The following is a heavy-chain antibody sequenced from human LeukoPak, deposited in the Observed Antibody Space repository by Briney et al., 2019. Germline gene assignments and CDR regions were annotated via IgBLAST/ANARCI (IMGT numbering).Heavy chain of an antibody. V-gene: IGHV1-2*06. CDR3: ARVGRDGYSLYYSDY. D-gene: IGHD5-24*01. CDR1: GYTFTGYY. CDR2: INPNSGGT. J-gene: IGHJ4*02. Sequence: ASVKVSCKASGYTFTGYYMHWVRQAPGQGLEWMGRINPNSGGTNYAQKFQGRVTMTRDTSISTAYMELSRLRSDDTAVYYCARVGRDGYSLYYSDYWGQGTLVTVSS.